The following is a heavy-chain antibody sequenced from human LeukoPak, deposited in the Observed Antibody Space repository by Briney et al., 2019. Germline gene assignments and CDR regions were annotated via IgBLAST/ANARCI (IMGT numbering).Heavy chain of an antibody. CDR1: GGSVSSGSYY. D-gene: IGHD6-6*01. CDR3: ARAGGGRPFDP. Sequence: SETLSLTCTVSGGSVSSGSYYWGWIRQPPGKGLEYIGNIYYSGSPNYNPSLKSRVTISVDTSKNQFSLRLSSVTAADTAIYYCARAGGGRPFDPWGQGTLVTVSS. J-gene: IGHJ5*02. CDR2: IYYSGSP. V-gene: IGHV4-61*01.